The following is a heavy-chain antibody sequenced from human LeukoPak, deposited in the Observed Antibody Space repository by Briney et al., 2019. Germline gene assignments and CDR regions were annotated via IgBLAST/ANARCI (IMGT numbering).Heavy chain of an antibody. D-gene: IGHD3-10*01. CDR1: GGSISSYY. Sequence: PSETLSLTCTVSGGSISSYYWSWIRQPPGKGLEWIGYIYYSGSTNYNPSLKSRVTISVDTSKNQFSLKLSSVTAADTAVYYCASGFYYFDYWGQGTLVTVSS. CDR3: ASGFYYFDY. CDR2: IYYSGST. V-gene: IGHV4-59*08. J-gene: IGHJ4*02.